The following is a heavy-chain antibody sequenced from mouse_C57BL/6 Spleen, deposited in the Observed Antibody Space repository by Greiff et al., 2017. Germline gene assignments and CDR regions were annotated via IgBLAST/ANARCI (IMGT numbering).Heavy chain of an antibody. J-gene: IGHJ2*01. Sequence: VQLQQSGAELVRPGASVKLSCTASGFNIKDDYMPWVKQRPEQGLEWIGWIYPENGDTEYASKFQGKATITADTSSNTAYLQLSSLTSEDTAVYYCTTDYGSSYGGYYFDYWGQGTTLTVSS. D-gene: IGHD1-1*01. CDR2: IYPENGDT. CDR1: GFNIKDDY. CDR3: TTDYGSSYGGYYFDY. V-gene: IGHV14-4*01.